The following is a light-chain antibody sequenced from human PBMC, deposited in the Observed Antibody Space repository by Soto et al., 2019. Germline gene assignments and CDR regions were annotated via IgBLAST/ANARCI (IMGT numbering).Light chain of an antibody. CDR2: GAT. V-gene: IGKV3-15*01. CDR1: QTVRNN. CDR3: LQYSNGPRT. Sequence: EFVLTQSPGTLSLSPGERATLSCRASQTVRNNYLAWYQQKPGQAPRLLIYGATTRATGIPARFSGSGYGAEFTLTINSLQSEDFALYYCLQYSNGPRTFGQGTKVDIK. J-gene: IGKJ1*01.